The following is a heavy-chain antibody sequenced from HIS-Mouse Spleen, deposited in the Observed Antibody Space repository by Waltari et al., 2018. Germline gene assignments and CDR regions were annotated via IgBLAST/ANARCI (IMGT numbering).Heavy chain of an antibody. CDR1: GGSISSSSYY. D-gene: IGHD6-13*01. J-gene: IGHJ2*01. CDR2: IYYSGGS. Sequence: QLQLQESGPGLVKPSETLSLTCTVSGGSISSSSYYWGWIRQPPGRGLEWIGGIYYSGGSYHSPSPKVRVTISVDTSKNQFSLKLSSVTAADTAVYYCAREIPYSSSWYDWYFDLWGRGTLVTVSS. V-gene: IGHV4-39*07. CDR3: AREIPYSSSWYDWYFDL.